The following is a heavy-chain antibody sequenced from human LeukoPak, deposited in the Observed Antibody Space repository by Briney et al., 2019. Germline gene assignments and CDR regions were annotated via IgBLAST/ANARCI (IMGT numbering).Heavy chain of an antibody. J-gene: IGHJ4*02. V-gene: IGHV3-20*01. CDR3: ARDRSYGSFDF. CDR2: INWNGGST. CDR1: GFTFDDHG. Sequence: GGSLRLPCAASGFTFDDHGMNWVRQAPGKGLEWVSGINWNGGSTFYADSVKGRFTISRDNAKNALYLQMNSLTAEDTALYHCARDRSYGSFDFWGQGTLVTVSS. D-gene: IGHD5-18*01.